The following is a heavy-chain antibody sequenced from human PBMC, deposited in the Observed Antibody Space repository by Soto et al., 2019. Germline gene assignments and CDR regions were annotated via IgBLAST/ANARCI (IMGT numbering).Heavy chain of an antibody. CDR1: GYSLTELS. V-gene: IGHV1-24*01. D-gene: IGHD2-2*01. CDR3: VTLWHPDTVVVPAAIDRYAFDI. CDR2: FDPEDGES. Sequence: ASVKVSCKVSGYSLTELSMHWVQQAPGKGLEWMGVFDPEDGESIYAQKFQGRVTMTADTSTDTAYMELSSLRSEVTAVYCCVTLWHPDTVVVPAAIDRYAFDIWGQGTMVTVSS. J-gene: IGHJ3*02.